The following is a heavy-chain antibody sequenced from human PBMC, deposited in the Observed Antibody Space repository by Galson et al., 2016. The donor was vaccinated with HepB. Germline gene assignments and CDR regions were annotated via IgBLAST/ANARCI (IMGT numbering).Heavy chain of an antibody. CDR2: MWGDGIMS. J-gene: IGHJ6*04. CDR1: GLKFNNYW. D-gene: IGHD4-17*01. V-gene: IGHV3-7*01. CDR3: AKDQMTTVIRYYYYGMDV. Sequence: SLRLSCAASGLKFNNYWMSWVRQAPGKGLEWVANMWGDGIMSYYADSIRGRFTISRDNGKSSLYLQMNSLRAEDTAVYYCAKDQMTTVIRYYYYGMDVWGKGTTVTVSS.